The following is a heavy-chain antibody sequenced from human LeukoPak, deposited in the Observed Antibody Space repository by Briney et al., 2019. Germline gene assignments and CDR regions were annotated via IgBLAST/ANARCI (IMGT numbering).Heavy chain of an antibody. CDR1: GYTFTSYD. Sequence: ASVNVSCKASGYTFTSYDINWVRQATGQGLEWMGWMNPNSGNTGYAQKFQGRVTMTRNTSISTAYMELSSLRSEDTAVYYCARGITVAGTRGYYYGMDVWGQGTTVTVSS. J-gene: IGHJ6*02. D-gene: IGHD6-19*01. V-gene: IGHV1-8*01. CDR3: ARGITVAGTRGYYYGMDV. CDR2: MNPNSGNT.